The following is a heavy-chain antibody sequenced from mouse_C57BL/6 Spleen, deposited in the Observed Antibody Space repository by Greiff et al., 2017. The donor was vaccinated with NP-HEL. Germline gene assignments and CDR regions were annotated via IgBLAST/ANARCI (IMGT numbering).Heavy chain of an antibody. J-gene: IGHJ1*03. CDR2: IYPGSGST. CDR3: ARRYYGSRGWYFDV. Sequence: QVQLQQPGAELVKPGASVKMSCKASGYTFTSYWITWVKQRPGQGLEWIGDIYPGSGSTNYNEKFKSKATLTVDTSSSTAYMQLSSLTSEESAVYYCARRYYGSRGWYFDVWGTGTTVTVSS. CDR1: GYTFTSYW. V-gene: IGHV1-55*01. D-gene: IGHD1-1*01.